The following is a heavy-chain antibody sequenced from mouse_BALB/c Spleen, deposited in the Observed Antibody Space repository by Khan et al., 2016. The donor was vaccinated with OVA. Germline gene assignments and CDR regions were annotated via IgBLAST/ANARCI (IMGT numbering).Heavy chain of an antibody. CDR3: TREGVGGSSFAY. D-gene: IGHD1-1*02. J-gene: IGHJ3*01. CDR2: IYPSDSYT. Sequence: QVQLQQPGTELVRPGASVKLSCKASGYTFTNYWINWVKQRPGQGLEWIGNIYPSDSYTNYNQKFKDMATLTVDKSSSTAYMQLSSPASEYSAVYYCTREGVGGSSFAYWGQGTLVTVSA. V-gene: IGHV1-69*02. CDR1: GYTFTNYW.